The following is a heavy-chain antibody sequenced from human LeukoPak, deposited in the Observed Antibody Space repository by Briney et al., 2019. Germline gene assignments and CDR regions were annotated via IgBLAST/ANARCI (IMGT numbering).Heavy chain of an antibody. V-gene: IGHV3-53*01. CDR3: ARRDYYYYYMDV. CDR1: GFTFSDYY. CDR2: IYSGGST. J-gene: IGHJ6*03. Sequence: GGSLRLSCAASGFTFSDYYMSWVRQAPGKGLEWDSVIYSGGSTYYADSVKGRFTISRDNSKNTLYLQMNSLRAEDTAVYYCARRDYYYYYMDVWGKGTTVTVSS.